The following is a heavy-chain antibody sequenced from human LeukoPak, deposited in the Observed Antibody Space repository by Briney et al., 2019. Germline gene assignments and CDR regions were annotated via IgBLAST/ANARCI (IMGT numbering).Heavy chain of an antibody. CDR1: GYTFTSYG. V-gene: IGHV1-18*01. J-gene: IGHJ3*02. Sequence: ASVKVSCKASGYTFTSYGISWVRQAPGQGLEWMGWISAYNGNTNYAQKLQGRVTMTTDTSTSTAYMELRSLRSDDTAVYYCARDPRAKWGSRQSAFDIWGQGTMVTVSS. CDR2: ISAYNGNT. CDR3: ARDPRAKWGSRQSAFDI. D-gene: IGHD1-26*01.